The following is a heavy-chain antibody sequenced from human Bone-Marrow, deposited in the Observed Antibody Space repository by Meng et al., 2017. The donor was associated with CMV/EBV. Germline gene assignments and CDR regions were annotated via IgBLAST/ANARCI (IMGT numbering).Heavy chain of an antibody. CDR3: ARAHTYCSSTSCYNYYYYGMDV. J-gene: IGHJ6*02. D-gene: IGHD2-2*02. CDR2: IYHSGST. V-gene: IGHV4-4*02. CDR1: GGSISSSNW. Sequence: SETLSLTCAVSGGSISSSNWWSWVRQPPGKGLEWIGEIYHSGSTNYNPSLKSRVTISVDKSKNQFSLKLSSVTAADTAVYYCARAHTYCSSTSCYNYYYYGMDVWGQGTTVTVYS.